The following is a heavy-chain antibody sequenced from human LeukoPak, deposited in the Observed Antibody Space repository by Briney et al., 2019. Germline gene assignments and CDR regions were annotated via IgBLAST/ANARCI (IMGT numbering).Heavy chain of an antibody. CDR1: GGSISSYY. CDR3: ARVLSYGSGSYYEGFDY. V-gene: IGHV4-59*01. CDR2: IYYSGST. D-gene: IGHD3-10*01. J-gene: IGHJ4*02. Sequence: KPSETLSLTCTVSGGSISSYYWSWIRQPPGKGLEWIGYIYYSGSTNYNPSLKSRVTISVDTSKNQFSLKLSSVTAADTAVYYCARVLSYGSGSYYEGFDYWGQGTLVTVSS.